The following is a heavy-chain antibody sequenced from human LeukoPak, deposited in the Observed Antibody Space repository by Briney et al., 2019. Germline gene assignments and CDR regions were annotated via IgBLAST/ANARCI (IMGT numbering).Heavy chain of an antibody. CDR1: GGTFSSYA. V-gene: IGHV1-69*06. J-gene: IGHJ5*02. D-gene: IGHD3-16*02. Sequence: SVKVSCKASGGTFSSYAISWVRQAPGQGLEWMGGITPIFGTANYAQKFQGRVTITADKSTSTAYMELRSLRSDDTAVYYCARDPLSEGWFDPWGQGTLVTVSS. CDR2: ITPIFGTA. CDR3: ARDPLSEGWFDP.